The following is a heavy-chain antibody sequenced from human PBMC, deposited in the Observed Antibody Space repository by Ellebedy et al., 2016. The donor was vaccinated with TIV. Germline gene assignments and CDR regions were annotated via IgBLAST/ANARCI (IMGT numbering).Heavy chain of an antibody. V-gene: IGHV4-59*08. CDR2: IYSSGST. CDR3: ARTSYYDSSGYPLFDY. J-gene: IGHJ4*02. CDR1: AGSISNYY. D-gene: IGHD3-22*01. Sequence: MPSETLSLTCTVSAGSISNYYWSWIRQPPGKGLEWIGYIYSSGSTNYNPSLKSQVTMSVDSSRNQFSLKLSSVTAADTAVFYCARTSYYDSSGYPLFDYWGQGTLVTVSS.